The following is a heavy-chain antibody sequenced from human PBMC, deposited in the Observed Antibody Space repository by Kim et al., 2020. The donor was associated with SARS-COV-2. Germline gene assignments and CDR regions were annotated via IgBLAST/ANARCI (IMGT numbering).Heavy chain of an antibody. J-gene: IGHJ4*02. Sequence: ASVKVSKASGYTFIGYYMHWVRQAPGQRLEWMGWINSKSGGATYAQKFQGRITMTRDTSISADYMELSSLKSDDTAGCYCARTGAAMIAPDFWGQGTPVT. D-gene: IGHD6-25*01. CDR2: INSKSGGA. CDR1: GYTFIGYY. CDR3: ARTGAAMIAPDF. V-gene: IGHV1-2*02.